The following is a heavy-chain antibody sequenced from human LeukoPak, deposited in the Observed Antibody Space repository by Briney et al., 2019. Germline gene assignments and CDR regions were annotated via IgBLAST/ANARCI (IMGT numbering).Heavy chain of an antibody. CDR3: AREGPYFRH. J-gene: IGHJ1*01. V-gene: IGHV3-48*02. Sequence: GGSLRLSCTASEFIFSTYNMNWVRQAPGKGLEWVSYISSRSDIIYYTDSVKGRFTISRDNAKNSLYLQINSLRDEDTAVYYCAREGPYFRHWGQGTLVTVSS. CDR1: EFIFSTYN. CDR2: ISSRSDII.